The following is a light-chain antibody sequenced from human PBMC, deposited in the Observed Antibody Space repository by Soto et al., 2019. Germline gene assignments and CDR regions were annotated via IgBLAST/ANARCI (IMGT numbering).Light chain of an antibody. CDR1: QSVSSTY. CDR3: QQFGRSPLT. V-gene: IGKV3-20*01. CDR2: GAS. Sequence: EIVLTQSPGTLSLSPGERATLSCRASQSVSSTYLAWYQQKPGQAPRLLIYGASGRATGIPDRFSGSGSGTDFALTISRLEPEDFAVYYCQQFGRSPLTFGQGTKVEI. J-gene: IGKJ1*01.